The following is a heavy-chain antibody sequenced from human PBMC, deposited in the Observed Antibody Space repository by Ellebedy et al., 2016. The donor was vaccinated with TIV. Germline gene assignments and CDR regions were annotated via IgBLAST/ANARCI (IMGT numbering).Heavy chain of an antibody. CDR1: GGSISSYY. V-gene: IGHV4-59*01. CDR2: IYYSGST. J-gene: IGHJ4*02. Sequence: SETLSLXXTVSGGSISSYYWSWIRQPPGKGLEWIGYIYYSGSTNYNPSLKSRVTISVDTSKNQFSLKLSSVTAADTAVYYCAKTETGSPDYWGQGTLVTVSS. CDR3: AKTETGSPDY. D-gene: IGHD3-9*01.